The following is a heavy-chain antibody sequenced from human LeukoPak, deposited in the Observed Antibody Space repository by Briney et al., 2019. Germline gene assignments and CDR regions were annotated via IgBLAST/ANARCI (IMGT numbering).Heavy chain of an antibody. CDR3: ARGWQINSSGGFVDP. CDR2: INPSSGAT. V-gene: IGHV1-2*02. J-gene: IGHJ5*02. D-gene: IGHD6-6*01. Sequence: PRASVKVSCQASGYGFTDYYIHWIRQAPGQGLEWMGWINPSSGATIYAQKFQGRVTMTRDIFSTTAYMEINSLVSDDTAVYYCARGWQINSSGGFVDPWGQGTLVTV. CDR1: GYGFTDYY.